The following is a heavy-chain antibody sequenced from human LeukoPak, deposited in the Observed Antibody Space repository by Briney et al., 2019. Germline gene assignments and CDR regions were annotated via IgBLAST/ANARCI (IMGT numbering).Heavy chain of an antibody. D-gene: IGHD6-13*01. J-gene: IGHJ3*02. V-gene: IGHV3-21*01. CDR3: ARDRRRAAAANAFDI. CDR1: GFTFSSYS. Sequence: PGGSLRLSCAASGFTFSSYSMNWVRQAPGKGLEWVSSISSSSSYIYYADSVKGRFTISRDNAKNSLYLQMNSLRAEDTAVYYCARDRRRAAAANAFDIWGQGTMVTVSS. CDR2: ISSSSSYI.